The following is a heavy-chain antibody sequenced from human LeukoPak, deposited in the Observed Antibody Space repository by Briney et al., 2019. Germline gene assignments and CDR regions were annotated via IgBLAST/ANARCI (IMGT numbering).Heavy chain of an antibody. CDR2: IWYDGSNE. Sequence: GRSLRLSCAASGFTFSRYGMHWVRQAPGKGLEWVAVIWYDGSNEYYADSVKGRFTISRDNSKNTVYLQMNSLRAEDTAVYYCAKGGGHNYFGSWGQGTLVTVSS. D-gene: IGHD1-26*01. CDR1: GFTFSRYG. J-gene: IGHJ4*02. V-gene: IGHV3-33*06. CDR3: AKGGGHNYFGS.